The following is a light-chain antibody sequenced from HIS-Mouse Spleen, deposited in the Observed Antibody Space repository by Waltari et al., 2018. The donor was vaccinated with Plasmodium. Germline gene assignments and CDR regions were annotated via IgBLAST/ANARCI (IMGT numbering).Light chain of an antibody. Sequence: DIQMTQSPSSLSASVGDRVTITCRASQTISSYLNWYQQKPGKAPKLLIYAASSLQSGVPSSFSGSGSGTDFTLTISSLQPEDFATYYCQSYSTWTFGQGTKVEIK. CDR3: QSYSTWT. CDR2: AAS. V-gene: IGKV1-39*01. CDR1: QTISSY. J-gene: IGKJ1*01.